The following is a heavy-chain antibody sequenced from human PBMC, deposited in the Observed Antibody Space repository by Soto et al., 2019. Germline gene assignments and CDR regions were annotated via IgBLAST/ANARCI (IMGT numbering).Heavy chain of an antibody. D-gene: IGHD3-22*01. CDR2: IFSAGST. V-gene: IGHV3-53*05. J-gene: IGHJ4*02. CDR3: ARARPLADYYDSSGYYFDY. CDR1: GFTVSNNY. Sequence: GGSLRLSCAASGFTVSNNYMTWVRQAPGRGLDWVSIIFSAGSTYYADSVRGRFTISRDNSKNTLYLQMNSLRAEDTAVYYCARARPLADYYDSSGYYFDYWGQGTLVTVS.